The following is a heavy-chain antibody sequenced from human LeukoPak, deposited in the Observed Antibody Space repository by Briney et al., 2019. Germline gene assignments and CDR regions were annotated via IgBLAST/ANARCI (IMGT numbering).Heavy chain of an antibody. Sequence: GGSLRLSCAASGFTFSSYWMSWVRQAPGKGLEWVSGINWNGDNTGYADSVKGRFTISRDNAKNSLYLQMNSLRAEDTALYYCARAGFDTSGYYPPPYYFDYWGQGTLVTVSS. J-gene: IGHJ4*02. CDR3: ARAGFDTSGYYPPPYYFDY. V-gene: IGHV3-20*04. D-gene: IGHD3-22*01. CDR1: GFTFSSYW. CDR2: INWNGDNT.